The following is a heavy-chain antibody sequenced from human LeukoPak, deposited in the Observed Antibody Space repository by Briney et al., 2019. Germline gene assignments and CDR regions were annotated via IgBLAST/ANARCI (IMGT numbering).Heavy chain of an antibody. V-gene: IGHV5-51*01. CDR3: ARQLEGKHGALVTHWFDP. J-gene: IGHJ5*02. Sequence: GESLKISCKGSGYSFTSYWIGWVRQMPGKGLEWMGIIYPGDSDTRYSPSFQGQVTISADKSISTAYLQWSSLKASDTAMYYCARQLEGKHGALVTHWFDPWGQGTLVTVSS. CDR2: IYPGDSDT. CDR1: GYSFTSYW. D-gene: IGHD2-21*02.